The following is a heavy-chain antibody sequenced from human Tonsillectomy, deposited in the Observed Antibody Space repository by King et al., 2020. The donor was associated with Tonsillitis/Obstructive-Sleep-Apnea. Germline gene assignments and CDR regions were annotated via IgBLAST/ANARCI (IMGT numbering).Heavy chain of an antibody. CDR3: ARDLDLWRGYYYNYFGMDV. Sequence: VQLVQSGGGVVQPGRSLRLSCAASGFTFSSYGMHWVRQAPGKGLEWVAIIWNDGSDKYYADSVKGRFTISRDNSRNTLHLQMNSLRAEDTAVYYCARDLDLWRGYYYNYFGMDVWGQGTTVTVSS. CDR1: GFTFSSYG. CDR2: IWNDGSDK. J-gene: IGHJ6*02. V-gene: IGHV3-33*01. D-gene: IGHD3-3*01.